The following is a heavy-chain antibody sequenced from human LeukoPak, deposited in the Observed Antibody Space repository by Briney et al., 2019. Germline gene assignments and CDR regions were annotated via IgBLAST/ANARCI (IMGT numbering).Heavy chain of an antibody. CDR2: IYTSGST. CDR3: ARVPYDFWSGYYGAFDI. D-gene: IGHD3-3*01. V-gene: IGHV4-61*02. J-gene: IGHJ3*02. Sequence: PSQTLSLTCTVSGGSISGGSYYWSWIRQPAGKGLEWIGRIYTSGSTNYNPSLKSRVTISVDTSKNQFSLKLSSVTAADTAVYYCARVPYDFWSGYYGAFDIWGQGTMVTVSS. CDR1: GGSISGGSYY.